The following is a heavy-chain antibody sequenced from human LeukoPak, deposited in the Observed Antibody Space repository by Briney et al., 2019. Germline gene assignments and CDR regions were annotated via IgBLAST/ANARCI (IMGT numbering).Heavy chain of an antibody. Sequence: GGSLRLSCAASGFTFSSYGVSWVRQAPGKGLEWVSAISGSGGSTYYADSVKGRFTISRDNSKNTLYLQMNSLRAEDTALYYCAKDKSSSSGFYRYWGQGTLVTVSS. CDR1: GFTFSSYG. D-gene: IGHD3-22*01. CDR2: ISGSGGST. CDR3: AKDKSSSSGFYRY. J-gene: IGHJ4*02. V-gene: IGHV3-23*01.